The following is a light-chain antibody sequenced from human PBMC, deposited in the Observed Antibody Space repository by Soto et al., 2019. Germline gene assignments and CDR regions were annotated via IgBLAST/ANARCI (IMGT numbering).Light chain of an antibody. Sequence: QSVLTQPPSASGTPGQRVTISCSGTDSNIGGNSVSWYQQLPGTAPKLLIYDDNKRPSGIPDRFSGSKSGTSATLGITGFQTGDEADYYCGSWDSSLSAYVFGTGTKVTVL. CDR2: DDN. CDR1: DSNIGGNS. V-gene: IGLV1-51*01. J-gene: IGLJ1*01. CDR3: GSWDSSLSAYV.